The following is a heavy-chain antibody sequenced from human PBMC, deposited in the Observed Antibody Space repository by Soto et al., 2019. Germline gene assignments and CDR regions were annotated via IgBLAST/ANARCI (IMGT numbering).Heavy chain of an antibody. Sequence: SVKVSCKASGFTFTSSAVQWVRQARGQRLEWIGWIVVGSGNTNYAQKFQERVTITRDMSTSTAYMELSSLRSEDTAVYYCAAGRIAVAGLLDYWGQGTLVTVSS. CDR2: IVVGSGNT. V-gene: IGHV1-58*01. CDR3: AAGRIAVAGLLDY. D-gene: IGHD6-19*01. J-gene: IGHJ4*02. CDR1: GFTFTSSA.